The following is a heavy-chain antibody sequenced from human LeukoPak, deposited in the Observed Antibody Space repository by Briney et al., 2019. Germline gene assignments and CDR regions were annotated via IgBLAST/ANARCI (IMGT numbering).Heavy chain of an antibody. CDR3: ATFIVVVPAAGLDY. CDR2: FDPEDGET. V-gene: IGHV1-24*01. Sequence: GASVKVSCKVSGYTLTELSMHWVRQAPGKGLEWMGGFDPEDGETIYAQKFQGRVTMTEDTSTDTAYMELSSLRSEDTAVYYCATFIVVVPAAGLDYWGQGTLVTVSS. D-gene: IGHD2-2*01. J-gene: IGHJ4*02. CDR1: GYTLTELS.